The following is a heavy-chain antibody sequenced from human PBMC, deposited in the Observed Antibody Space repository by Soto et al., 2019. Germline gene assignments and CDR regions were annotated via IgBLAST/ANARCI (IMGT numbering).Heavy chain of an antibody. CDR2: ISGYNGNT. V-gene: IGHV1-18*01. CDR1: GYTFTMSG. CDR3: AREGPRPYYYYGMDG. J-gene: IGHJ6*02. Sequence: QVQLEQSGAEVKKPGASVKVSCKSSGYTFTMSGISWVRQAPGQGLEWMGWISGYNGNTNYEQKFQDRVTMTTDTSTNTAYMERRSLRSDDTAVDYCAREGPRPYYYYGMDGWGQGTTGTVAS.